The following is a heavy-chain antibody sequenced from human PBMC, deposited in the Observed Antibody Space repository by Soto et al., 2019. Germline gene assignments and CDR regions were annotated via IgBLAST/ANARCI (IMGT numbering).Heavy chain of an antibody. CDR3: AKYGRWLVHFYYYGMDV. D-gene: IGHD6-19*01. J-gene: IGHJ6*02. V-gene: IGHV3-23*01. CDR1: GFIFSSYA. CDR2: ISGSGGST. Sequence: EVQLLESGGGLVQPGGSLRLSCAASGFIFSSYAMSWVRQAPQKGMEWVSAISGSGGSTYSADSVKGRFTISRDNSKNTLYLQLNSLRAEYTAVYYCAKYGRWLVHFYYYGMDVWRQGTTVTVSS.